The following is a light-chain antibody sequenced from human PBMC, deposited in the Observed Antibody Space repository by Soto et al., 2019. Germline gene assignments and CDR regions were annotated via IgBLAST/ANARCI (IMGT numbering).Light chain of an antibody. V-gene: IGKV3-20*01. CDR2: GAS. J-gene: IGKJ3*01. Sequence: EIVLTQSPGTLSLSPGERATLSCRASQSFSSSYLAWYQQKPGQAPRLLLYGASSRATGIPDRFSGSWSGTDFTLSISRLEPEDFAVYYCQQYGSSPFTFGPGTKVDIK. CDR1: QSFSSSY. CDR3: QQYGSSPFT.